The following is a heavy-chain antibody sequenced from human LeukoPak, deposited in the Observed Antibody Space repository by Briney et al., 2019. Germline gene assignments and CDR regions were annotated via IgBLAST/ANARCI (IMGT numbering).Heavy chain of an antibody. V-gene: IGHV1-18*01. CDR3: ARVTTVTTDNY. J-gene: IGHJ4*02. D-gene: IGHD4-17*01. CDR1: GYTFTSYG. CDR2: ISAYNGNT. Sequence: ASVKVSCKASGYTFTSYGISWVRQAPGQGLEWMGWISAYNGNTNHAQKFQGRVTITADESTSTAYMELSSLRSEDTAVYYCARVTTVTTDNYWGQGTLVTVSS.